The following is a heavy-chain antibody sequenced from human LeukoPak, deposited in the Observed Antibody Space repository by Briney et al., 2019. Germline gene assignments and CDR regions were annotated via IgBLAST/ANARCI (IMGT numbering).Heavy chain of an antibody. CDR3: ARESSGSYFPFDY. J-gene: IGHJ4*02. Sequence: SVNVSCKASGGTFSSYAISWVRQAPGQGLEWMGGIIPIFGTANYAQKFQGRVTITADESTSTAYMELSSLRSEDTAVYYCARESSGSYFPFDYWGQGTLVTVSS. CDR2: IIPIFGTA. V-gene: IGHV1-69*13. D-gene: IGHD3-10*01. CDR1: GGTFSSYA.